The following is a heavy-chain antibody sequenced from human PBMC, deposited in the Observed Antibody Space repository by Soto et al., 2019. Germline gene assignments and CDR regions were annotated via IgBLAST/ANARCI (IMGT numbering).Heavy chain of an antibody. CDR1: GYSFTSYW. Sequence: GESLKISCKGSGYSFTSYWIGWVRQMPGKGLEWMGIIYPGDSDTRYSPSFQGQVTISADKSISTAYLQWSSLKASDTAMYYCARRKSITGTHYYYGMDVWGQGTTVTVSS. V-gene: IGHV5-51*01. J-gene: IGHJ6*02. D-gene: IGHD1-20*01. CDR2: IYPGDSDT. CDR3: ARRKSITGTHYYYGMDV.